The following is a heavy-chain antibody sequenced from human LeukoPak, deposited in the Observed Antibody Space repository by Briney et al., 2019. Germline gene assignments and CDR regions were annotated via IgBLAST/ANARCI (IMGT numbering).Heavy chain of an antibody. CDR3: ARAPDYSNYEAAFDI. D-gene: IGHD4-11*01. CDR1: GFTFSSYA. V-gene: IGHV3-7*04. Sequence: RSGGSLRLSCAASGFTFSSYAMSWVRQAPGKGLEWVANIQQGGSHKYYVDSVQGRFTISRDNAKNSLYLQMNSLRAEDTAVYYCARAPDYSNYEAAFDIWGQGTMVTVSS. J-gene: IGHJ3*02. CDR2: IQQGGSHK.